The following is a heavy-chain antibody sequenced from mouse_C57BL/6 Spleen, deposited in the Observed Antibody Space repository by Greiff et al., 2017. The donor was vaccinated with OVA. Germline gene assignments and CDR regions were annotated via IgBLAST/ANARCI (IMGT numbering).Heavy chain of an antibody. Sequence: QVQLQQPGAELVMPGASVKLSCKASGYTFTSYWMHWVKQRPGQGLEWIGEIDPSDSYTNYNQKFKGKSTLTVDKSSSTAYMQLSSLTSEDSAVYYCARDGVFADWGQGTLVTVSA. CDR2: IDPSDSYT. CDR3: ARDGVFAD. J-gene: IGHJ3*01. CDR1: GYTFTSYW. V-gene: IGHV1-69*01.